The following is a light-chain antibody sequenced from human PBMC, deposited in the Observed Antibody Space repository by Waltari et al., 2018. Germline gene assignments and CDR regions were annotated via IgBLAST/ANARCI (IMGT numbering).Light chain of an antibody. CDR1: SANIGRNY. V-gene: IGLV1-47*01. Sequence: QSVLPQPPSASGTPGQRVTISCSGSSANIGRNYVYWYQQLPGTAPRLLIYRDDKRPSGVSDRFSGSKSGTSASLTISGLRSDDDAEYYCAAWDTSRTALFVFGSGTKVTVL. CDR3: AAWDTSRTALFV. J-gene: IGLJ1*01. CDR2: RDD.